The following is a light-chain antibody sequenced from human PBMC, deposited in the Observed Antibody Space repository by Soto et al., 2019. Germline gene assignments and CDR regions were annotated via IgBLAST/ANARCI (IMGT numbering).Light chain of an antibody. CDR1: QSISSW. J-gene: IGKJ2*01. CDR3: QQYNSYSPYT. Sequence: DIQMTQSPSTLSASVGYRVTIPCRASQSISSWLAWYQQKPGKAPKLLIYDASCLESGVPSRFSGSRSGTEFTLTIRSLQTDDFATYYCQQYNSYSPYTFGQGTKLEIK. V-gene: IGKV1-5*01. CDR2: DAS.